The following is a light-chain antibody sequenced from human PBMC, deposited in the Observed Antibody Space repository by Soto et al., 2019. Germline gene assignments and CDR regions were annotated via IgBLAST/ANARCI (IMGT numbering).Light chain of an antibody. V-gene: IGKV1-9*01. CDR2: AAS. CDR3: QQVESCPST. J-gene: IGKJ4*01. CDR1: QGISSF. Sequence: IQLTQTPSSLSASVGDRVTITCRASQGISSFLAWYQQKPGKAPKLLIYAASSLQSGVPSRFSGSGFGTDFTLTITSLQPEDFATYYCQQVESCPSTFGGGTKVDIK.